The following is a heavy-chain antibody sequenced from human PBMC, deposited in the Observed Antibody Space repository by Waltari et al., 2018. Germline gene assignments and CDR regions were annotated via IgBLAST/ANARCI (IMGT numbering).Heavy chain of an antibody. V-gene: IGHV4-38-2*01. CDR3: AIPSPVGDAFDI. J-gene: IGHJ3*02. Sequence: QVQLQESGPGLVKPSETLSLTCAVSGYSISSGYYWGWIRQPPGKGLEWIGSIYHSGSTYYNPSLKSRVTISVDTSKNQFSLKLSSVTAADTAVYYCAIPSPVGDAFDIWGQGTMVTVSS. D-gene: IGHD3-10*01. CDR2: IYHSGST. CDR1: GYSISSGYY.